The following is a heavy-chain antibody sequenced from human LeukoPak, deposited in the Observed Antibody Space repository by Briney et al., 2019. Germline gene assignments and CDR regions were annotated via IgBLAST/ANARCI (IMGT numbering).Heavy chain of an antibody. V-gene: IGHV3-30-3*01. D-gene: IGHD1-20*01. CDR1: GFTFSSYA. J-gene: IGHJ3*02. CDR2: ISYDGSNK. Sequence: GGSLRLSCAASGFTFSSYAMHWVRQAPGKGLEWVAVISYDGSNKYYADSVKGRFTISRDNSKNTLYLQMNSLRAEDTAVYYCARGGGITGTVDAFDIWGQGTMVTVSS. CDR3: ARGGGITGTVDAFDI.